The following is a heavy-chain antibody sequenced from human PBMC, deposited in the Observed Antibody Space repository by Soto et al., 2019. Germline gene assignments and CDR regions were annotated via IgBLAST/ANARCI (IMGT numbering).Heavy chain of an antibody. CDR2: IGAARDP. V-gene: IGHV3-13*05. J-gene: IGHJ6*02. CDR1: GFTFSKFD. D-gene: IGHD2-2*02. CDR3: ARAYTGRLPRRADYYYAMDV. Sequence: PGGSLRLSCATSGFTFSKFDMHWVRQVPGKGLEWVSAIGAARDPYYLGSVKGRFTISSENAKNSVYLQMNDLRAGDSAVYYCARAYTGRLPRRADYYYAMDVWGQGTTVTVSS.